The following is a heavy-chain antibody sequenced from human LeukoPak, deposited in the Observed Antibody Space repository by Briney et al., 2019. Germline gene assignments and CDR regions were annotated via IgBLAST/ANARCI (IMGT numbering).Heavy chain of an antibody. CDR2: IKQDVSEK. Sequence: GRSLRLSCAASGFXFGNYWITWVRQAPGKGQEWAAAIKQDVSEKYYVDSVKGRFTSSRDNAKNTLYLQMNSVRAENTAVYYCARTRSSGADYWGQGTLVTVSS. J-gene: IGHJ4*02. CDR3: ARTRSSGADY. V-gene: IGHV3-7*04. D-gene: IGHD1-26*01. CDR1: GFXFGNYW.